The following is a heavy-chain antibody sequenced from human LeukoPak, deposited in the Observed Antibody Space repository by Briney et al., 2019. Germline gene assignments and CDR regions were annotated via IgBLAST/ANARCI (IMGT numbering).Heavy chain of an antibody. CDR3: ARGPPYGSRSDYFGS. Sequence: HPGGSLRLSCAASGFTFSNNWMTWVRQAPGKGLEWVASVNKDASEKSYLDSVKGRFTISRDNAKTSLYLQMSSLRVEDTAVYYCARGPPYGSRSDYFGSWGQGTLVTVSA. V-gene: IGHV3-7*01. CDR2: VNKDASEK. D-gene: IGHD3-10*01. J-gene: IGHJ4*02. CDR1: GFTFSNNW.